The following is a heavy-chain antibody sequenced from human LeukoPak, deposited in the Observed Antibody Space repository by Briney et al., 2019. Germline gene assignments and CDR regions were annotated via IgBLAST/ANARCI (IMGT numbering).Heavy chain of an antibody. CDR3: ARRSTSGSYYDD. D-gene: IGHD3-10*01. CDR2: INSDGSTR. CDR1: GFTFSNYW. J-gene: IGHJ4*02. V-gene: IGHV3-74*03. Sequence: PGGSLRLSCAASGFTFSNYWMHWVRQAPGKGLVWVSRINSDGSTRKYADSVKGRFTISRDNAKNTLYLQMNSLRAEDTAVYYCARRSTSGSYYDDWGQGILVTASS.